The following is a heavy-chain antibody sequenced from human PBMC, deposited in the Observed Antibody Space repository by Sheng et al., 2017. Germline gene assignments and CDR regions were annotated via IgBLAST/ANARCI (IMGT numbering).Heavy chain of an antibody. Sequence: QVQLVQSGAEVKKPGSSVKVSCKASGGTFSSYAISWVRQAPGQGLEWMGGIIPILGIANYAQKFQGRVTITADKSTSTAYMELSSLRSEDTAVYYCASLCGYSGYDYGGYWGQGTLVTVSS. CDR3: ASLCGYSGYDYGGY. CDR1: GGTFSSYA. J-gene: IGHJ4*02. CDR2: IIPILGIA. V-gene: IGHV1-69*04. D-gene: IGHD5-12*01.